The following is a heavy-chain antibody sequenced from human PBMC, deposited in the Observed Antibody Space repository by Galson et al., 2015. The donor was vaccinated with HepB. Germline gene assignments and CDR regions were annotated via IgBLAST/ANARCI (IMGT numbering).Heavy chain of an antibody. J-gene: IGHJ4*02. CDR2: VNPNNGGT. D-gene: IGHD6-19*01. CDR3: ARVHNTLIAVLTPDIDH. Sequence: SVKVSCKASGYTFTDYYIYWVRQAPGQGLEWMGRVNPNNGGTNYAQKFQGRVTMTRDTTTSTAFMEVTWLTSDDTAVYFCARVHNTLIAVLTPDIDHWGQGTLVTVSS. V-gene: IGHV1-2*06. CDR1: GYTFTDYY.